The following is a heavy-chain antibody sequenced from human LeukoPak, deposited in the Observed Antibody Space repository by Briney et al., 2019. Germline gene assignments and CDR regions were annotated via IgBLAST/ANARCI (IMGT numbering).Heavy chain of an antibody. J-gene: IGHJ4*02. V-gene: IGHV3-23*01. CDR3: ATLRKSFWIPEFDF. CDR2: ISGSGDST. CDR1: GGTFSSYG. D-gene: IGHD1-1*01. Sequence: GASVKVSCKASGGTFSSYGMSWVRQAPGKGLDWVSTISGSGDSTYYADSVKGRFTISRDNSKNTLYLQMNSLRAEDTAVYYCATLRKSFWIPEFDFWGQGTLVTVSS.